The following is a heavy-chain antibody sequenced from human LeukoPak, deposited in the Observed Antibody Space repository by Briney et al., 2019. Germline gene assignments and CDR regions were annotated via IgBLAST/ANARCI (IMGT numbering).Heavy chain of an antibody. CDR2: ISSGSSII. D-gene: IGHD2-2*01. CDR1: GFTFSSYS. J-gene: IGHJ4*02. Sequence: GGSLRLSCATSGFTFSSYSMNWVRQAPGKGLEWVSYISSGSSIIYYADSVKGRFTISRDNAKNSLYLQMNSLRAEDTAVYYCAGDYCSTTSCRFDYWGQGTLVTVSS. CDR3: AGDYCSTTSCRFDY. V-gene: IGHV3-48*01.